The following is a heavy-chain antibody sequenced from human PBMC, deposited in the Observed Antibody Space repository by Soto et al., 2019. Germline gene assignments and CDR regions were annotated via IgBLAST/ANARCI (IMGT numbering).Heavy chain of an antibody. Sequence: VGSLRLSCAASGFTFSSYWMHWVRQAPGKGLVWVSRINSDGSSTSYADSVKGRFTISRDNAKNTLYLQMNSLRAEDTAVYYCARGIAVAGTIDYWGQGTLVTVSS. CDR2: INSDGSST. CDR1: GFTFSSYW. D-gene: IGHD6-19*01. CDR3: ARGIAVAGTIDY. J-gene: IGHJ4*02. V-gene: IGHV3-74*01.